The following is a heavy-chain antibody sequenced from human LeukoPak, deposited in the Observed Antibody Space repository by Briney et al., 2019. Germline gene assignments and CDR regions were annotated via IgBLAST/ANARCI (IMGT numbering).Heavy chain of an antibody. CDR1: GYSISSGYY. V-gene: IGHV4-38-2*02. Sequence: SETLSLTCTVSGYSISSGYYWGGIRPPPGKGLEWIGSIYHSGSTYYNPSLKSRVTISVDTSKNQFSLKLSSVTAADTAVYYCARDASVLRFLEWLPAGNWFDPWGQGTLVTVSS. D-gene: IGHD3-3*01. CDR2: IYHSGST. CDR3: ARDASVLRFLEWLPAGNWFDP. J-gene: IGHJ5*02.